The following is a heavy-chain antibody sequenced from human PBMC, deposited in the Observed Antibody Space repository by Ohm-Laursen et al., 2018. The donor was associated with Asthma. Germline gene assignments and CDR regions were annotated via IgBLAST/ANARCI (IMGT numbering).Heavy chain of an antibody. CDR3: ARDGRDGIDYYYGMDV. CDR1: GFTFSRYW. J-gene: IGHJ6*02. V-gene: IGHV3-74*01. D-gene: IGHD1-26*01. Sequence: SLRLSCAASGFTFSRYWMLWVRQAPGMGLVWVSRLKSDGTETTYADSVKGRFTISRDNAKNTLYLQMNSLRAEDTAVYYCARDGRDGIDYYYGMDVWGQGTTVTVSS. CDR2: LKSDGTET.